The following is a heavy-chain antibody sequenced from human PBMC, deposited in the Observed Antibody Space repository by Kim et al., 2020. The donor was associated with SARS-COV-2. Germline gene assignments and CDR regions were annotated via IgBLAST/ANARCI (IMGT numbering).Heavy chain of an antibody. CDR2: IYHSGTT. CDR1: GVSIRQNW. CDR3: SRGASSGLTAVDSFDP. V-gene: IGHV4-4*02. Sequence: SETLSLTCTVSGVSIRQNWWSWVRQSPGKGLQWIGDIYHSGTTNYNPSLATRVTMSADTSRNHFSLTLISMTLADTAMYYCSRGASSGLTAVDSFDPCG. D-gene: IGHD6-25*01. J-gene: IGHJ5*02.